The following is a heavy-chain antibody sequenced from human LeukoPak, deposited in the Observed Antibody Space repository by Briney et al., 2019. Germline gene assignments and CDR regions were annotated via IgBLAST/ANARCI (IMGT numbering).Heavy chain of an antibody. D-gene: IGHD6-19*01. CDR2: ISYSRTT. V-gene: IGHV4-39*01. J-gene: IGHJ4*02. CDR1: GVSLSSSTYY. Sequence: PSETLSLTCTVSGVSLSSSTYYWGWIRQPPEKGLEWIASISYSRTTYYNPSLKSRVTISIDTSKNQFSLNLSSVTAADTAVYYCASQRVWVSGWQIDSWGQGTLVTVSS. CDR3: ASQRVWVSGWQIDS.